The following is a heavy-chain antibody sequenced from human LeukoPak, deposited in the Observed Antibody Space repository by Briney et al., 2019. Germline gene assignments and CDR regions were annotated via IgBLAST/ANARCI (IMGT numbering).Heavy chain of an antibody. D-gene: IGHD6-19*01. J-gene: IGHJ4*02. CDR2: IWYDGSNK. Sequence: GRSLRLSCAASGFTFSSYGMHWVRQAPGKGLEWVAVIWYDGSNKYYADSVKGRFTISRDNSKNTLYLQMNSLRAEDTAVYYCAKASLAVAGSMDFDYWGQGTLVTVSS. CDR1: GFTFSSYG. V-gene: IGHV3-33*06. CDR3: AKASLAVAGSMDFDY.